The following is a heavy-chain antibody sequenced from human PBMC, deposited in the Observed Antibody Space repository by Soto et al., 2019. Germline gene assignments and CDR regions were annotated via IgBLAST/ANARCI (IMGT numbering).Heavy chain of an antibody. V-gene: IGHV1-18*01. CDR2: ISAYNGNT. CDR3: ARVVVVPAVKYYFDY. J-gene: IGHJ4*02. D-gene: IGHD2-2*01. Sequence: ASVKVSCKASGYTFTSYGISWVRQAPGQGLEWMGWISAYNGNTNYAQKLQGRVTMTTDTSTSTAYMELRSLRSDDTAVYYCARVVVVPAVKYYFDYWGQGTLVTVSS. CDR1: GYTFTSYG.